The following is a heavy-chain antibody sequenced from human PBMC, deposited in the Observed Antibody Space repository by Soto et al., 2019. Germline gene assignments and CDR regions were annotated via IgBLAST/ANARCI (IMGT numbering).Heavy chain of an antibody. J-gene: IGHJ4*02. CDR2: IKGDGSEK. CDR1: GFTFRTYW. CDR3: ATSLI. V-gene: IGHV3-7*01. D-gene: IGHD6-6*01. Sequence: EVQLVESGGGLVKPGGSLRLSCTASGFTFRTYWMNWVRQAPGKGLEWVASIKGDGSEKYYVDPVKGRFSISRDKASNSLYLQMNSLRAEDTAVYYCATSLIRGQGALVTVSS.